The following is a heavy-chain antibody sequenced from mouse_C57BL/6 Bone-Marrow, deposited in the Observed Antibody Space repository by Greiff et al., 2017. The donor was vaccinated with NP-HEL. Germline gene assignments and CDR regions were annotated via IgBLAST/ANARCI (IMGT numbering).Heavy chain of an antibody. CDR3: ARRDYDGGGYAMDY. CDR2: FHPYNDDT. CDR1: GYTFTTYP. D-gene: IGHD2-4*01. V-gene: IGHV1-47*01. J-gene: IGHJ4*01. Sequence: LVESGAELVKPGASVKMSCKASGYTFTTYPIEWMKQNHGKSLEWIGNFHPYNDDTKYNEKFKGKATLTVEKSSSTVYLELSRLTSDDSAVYYCARRDYDGGGYAMDYWGQGTSVTVSS.